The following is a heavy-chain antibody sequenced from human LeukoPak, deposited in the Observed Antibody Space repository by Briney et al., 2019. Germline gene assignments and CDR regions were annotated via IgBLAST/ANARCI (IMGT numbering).Heavy chain of an antibody. CDR1: GVSISSSSYY. V-gene: IGHV4-39*07. CDR3: ARSTMIVVVIDY. D-gene: IGHD3-22*01. CDR2: IYYSGST. Sequence: SETLSLTCTVSGVSISSSSYYWGWIRQPPGKGLEWIGSIYYSGSTYYNPSLKSRVTISVDTSKNQFSLKLSSVTAADTAVYYCARSTMIVVVIDYWGQGTLVTVSS. J-gene: IGHJ4*02.